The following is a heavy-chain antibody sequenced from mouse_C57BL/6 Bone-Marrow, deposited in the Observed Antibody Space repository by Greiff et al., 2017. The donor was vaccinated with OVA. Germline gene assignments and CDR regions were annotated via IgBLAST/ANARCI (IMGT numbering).Heavy chain of an antibody. J-gene: IGHJ2*01. CDR3: ARFRDY. CDR1: GYTFTSYW. Sequence: VQLQQPGAELVMPGASVKLSCKASGYTFTSYWMHWVKQRPGQGLEWIGEIDPSDSYTNYNQKFKGKSTLTVDKSSSTAYMQLSSLTSEDSAVYYCARFRDYWGQGTTLTVSS. CDR2: IDPSDSYT. V-gene: IGHV1-69*01.